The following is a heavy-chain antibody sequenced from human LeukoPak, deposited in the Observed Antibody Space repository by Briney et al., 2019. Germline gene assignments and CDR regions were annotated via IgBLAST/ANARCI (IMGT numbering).Heavy chain of an antibody. CDR2: IHYTGIT. CDR3: ARVANSGYDFDY. CDR1: GGSISSDGYS. D-gene: IGHD5-12*01. V-gene: IGHV4-30-2*01. J-gene: IGHJ4*02. Sequence: PSETLSLTCAVSGGSISSDGYSWSWIRQPPGKGLEWIGYIHYTGITHYTPSLKSRVTISVDRSKNQFSLKLSSVTAADTAVYYCARVANSGYDFDYWGQGTLVTVSS.